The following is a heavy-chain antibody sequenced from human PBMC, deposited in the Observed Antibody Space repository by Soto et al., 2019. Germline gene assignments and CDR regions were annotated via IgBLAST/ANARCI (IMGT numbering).Heavy chain of an antibody. CDR2: IKSRTDGGTT. Sequence: EVQLVESGGGLVKPGESLRLSCATSGFTFSNAWMSWVRQAPGKGLEWVGRIKSRTDGGTTDYAAPVKGRFTISRDDSKNTLYLQMNGLKTEDTSVYYCTTFGLRWGFDYCGQGTLVTVSS. D-gene: IGHD4-17*01. CDR1: GFTFSNAW. V-gene: IGHV3-15*01. J-gene: IGHJ4*02. CDR3: TTFGLRWGFDY.